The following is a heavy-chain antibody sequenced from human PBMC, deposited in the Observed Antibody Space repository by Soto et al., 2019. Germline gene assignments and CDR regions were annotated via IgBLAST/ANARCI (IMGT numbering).Heavy chain of an antibody. V-gene: IGHV4-39*01. CDR1: GGSISSSSYY. Sequence: SETLSLTCTVSGGSISSSSYYWGWIRQPPGKGLEWIGSIYYSGSTYYNPSLKSRATISVDTPKNQFSLKLSSVTAADTAVYYCASLRTILTGYRDLYYGMDVWGQGTTVTVSS. J-gene: IGHJ6*02. D-gene: IGHD3-9*01. CDR3: ASLRTILTGYRDLYYGMDV. CDR2: IYYSGST.